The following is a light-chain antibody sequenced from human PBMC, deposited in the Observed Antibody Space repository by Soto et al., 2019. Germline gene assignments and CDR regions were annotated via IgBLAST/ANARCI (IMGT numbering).Light chain of an antibody. Sequence: QSVLTQPPSASGTPGQRVTISCSGSSSNIGSNIVNWYQQLPGTAPKLLIFNDNQRPSGVPDRFSGSKSGTSASLAIIGLQSVDEADYYCAAWDDSLNGYWVFGGGTKLTVL. CDR2: NDN. J-gene: IGLJ3*02. CDR1: SSNIGSNI. V-gene: IGLV1-44*01. CDR3: AAWDDSLNGYWV.